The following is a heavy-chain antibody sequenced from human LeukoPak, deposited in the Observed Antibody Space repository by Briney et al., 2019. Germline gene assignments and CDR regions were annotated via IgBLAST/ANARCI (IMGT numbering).Heavy chain of an antibody. CDR3: ARAARPGEEVWY. CDR2: IYSSGST. CDR1: GGSIRGYF. V-gene: IGHV4-59*08. D-gene: IGHD6-6*01. J-gene: IGHJ4*02. Sequence: SETLSLTCTVSGGSIRGYFWSWIRQPPGKGLEWIGHIYSSGSTTYTPSLQGRVTISLDTSKNQFSLKLSSVTAADTAVYYCARAARPGEEVWYWGQGTLVTVSS.